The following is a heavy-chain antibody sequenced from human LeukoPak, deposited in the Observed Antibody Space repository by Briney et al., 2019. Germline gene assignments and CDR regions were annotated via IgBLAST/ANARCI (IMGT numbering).Heavy chain of an antibody. CDR3: ARESSGYGNTDY. D-gene: IGHD5-12*01. V-gene: IGHV3-7*03. CDR2: IKLDGSEK. CDR1: GFTFGKYW. J-gene: IGHJ4*02. Sequence: GGSLRLSCVASGFTFGKYWMSWVRQAPGKGLEWVANIKLDGSEKNYVDSVKGRFTISRDNTKNSLYLQMNSLRAEDTAVFYCARESSGYGNTDYWGQGTLVTVSS.